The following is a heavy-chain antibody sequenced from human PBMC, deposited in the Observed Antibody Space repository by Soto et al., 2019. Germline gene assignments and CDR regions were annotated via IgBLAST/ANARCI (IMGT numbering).Heavy chain of an antibody. J-gene: IGHJ6*02. CDR1: GGSISSGGYY. CDR3: ARDRRLGYCSGGSCANYLEGMAV. Sequence: QVQLQESGPGLVKPSPTLSLTCTVSGGSISSGGYYWSWIRQHPGQGLEGCGYFYYSGSNYYNQYIKSRVTVSVDTSKTQFSLKLSSVTATDTAVYYCARDRRLGYCSGGSCANYLEGMAVWGQGNTVTVSS. V-gene: IGHV4-31*03. D-gene: IGHD2-15*01. CDR2: FYYSGSN.